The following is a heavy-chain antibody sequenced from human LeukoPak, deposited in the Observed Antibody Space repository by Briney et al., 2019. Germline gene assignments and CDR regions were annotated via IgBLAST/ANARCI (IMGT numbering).Heavy chain of an antibody. CDR2: INPSGVST. CDR1: GYTFTTYF. V-gene: IGHV1-46*01. J-gene: IGHJ3*02. CDR3: AREQQPIPAVGRGAFDI. Sequence: ASVKISCKASGYTFTTYFIHWVRQAPGQGLEWMGIINPSGVSTSYAQKFQDRVTMTTDTSTRTAYMELGSLSSEDTALYYCAREQQPIPAVGRGAFDIWGQGTMVAVSS. D-gene: IGHD6-13*01.